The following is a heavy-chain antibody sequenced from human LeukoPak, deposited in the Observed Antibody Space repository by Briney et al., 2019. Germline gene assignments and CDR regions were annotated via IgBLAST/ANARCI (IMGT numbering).Heavy chain of an antibody. CDR2: ISAYNHNT. D-gene: IGHD2-2*01. V-gene: IGHV1-18*01. CDR1: GYSFINFG. J-gene: IGHJ4*02. Sequence: GASVKVSCKASGYSFINFGLSWVRQAPGQGLEWMGWISAYNHNTNYAQKFQGRVTMTIDTSTTTVYMELRSLRSDDTAIYYCVRDLMYCDTMSCYDGDFDYWGQGTPVTVSS. CDR3: VRDLMYCDTMSCYDGDFDY.